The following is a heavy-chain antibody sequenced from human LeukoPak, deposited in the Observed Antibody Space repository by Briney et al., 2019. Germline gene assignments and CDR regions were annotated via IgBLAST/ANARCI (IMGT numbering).Heavy chain of an antibody. CDR1: GFTFRSYW. CDR2: INTDGTST. J-gene: IGHJ6*02. CDR3: ARVPATTGSGMDV. Sequence: GGSLRLSCGASGFTFRSYWMYWVRQAPGKGLVWVSRINTDGTSTYYADSVKGRFTISRDNAKNTLYLQMNSLRADDTAVYYCARVPATTGSGMDVWGQGTTVTVSS. V-gene: IGHV3-74*01. D-gene: IGHD4-17*01.